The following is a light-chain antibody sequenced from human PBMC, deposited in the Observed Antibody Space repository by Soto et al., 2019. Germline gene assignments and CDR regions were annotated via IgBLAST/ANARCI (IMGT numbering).Light chain of an antibody. V-gene: IGKV3-11*01. CDR2: DAS. Sequence: EIVLTQSPATLSLSPGERATLSCRASQSVSSYLAWYQQKPGQAPRLLIYDASNRATGIPARFSGSGSGTDFTLTISSLEPEDFAVYYCQQYDSSPGLTFGGGTKVDIK. CDR1: QSVSSY. J-gene: IGKJ4*01. CDR3: QQYDSSPGLT.